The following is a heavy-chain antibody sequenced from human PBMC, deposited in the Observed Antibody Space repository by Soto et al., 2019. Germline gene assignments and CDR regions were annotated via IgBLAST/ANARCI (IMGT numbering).Heavy chain of an antibody. V-gene: IGHV4-34*01. CDR2: INHDGST. CDR3: ARRVVVVVAAKSNWFAP. Sequence: QVQLQQWGAGLLKPSETLSLTCAVYGGSFSGYYWSWIRQPPGKGLEWIGEINHDGSTNYNPSLTSRVTISVDTSKTQFSLKLSSATAPDTAVYYCARRVVVVVAAKSNWFAPWGQGTLVTVSS. D-gene: IGHD2-15*01. J-gene: IGHJ5*02. CDR1: GGSFSGYY.